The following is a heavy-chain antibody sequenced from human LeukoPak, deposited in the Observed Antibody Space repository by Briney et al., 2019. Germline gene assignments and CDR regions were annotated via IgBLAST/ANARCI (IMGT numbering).Heavy chain of an antibody. D-gene: IGHD3-22*01. Sequence: PGGSLRLSCVASGFTFSNHAMSWVRQAPGKGLQWVSAISGGGVAIYYADSVKGRFTISRDNSKNTLYLQMNSLRAEDTAVYYCAKDGFDYYDSSGYYYFNYWGQGTLVTVSS. V-gene: IGHV3-23*01. CDR2: ISGGGVAI. CDR1: GFTFSNHA. J-gene: IGHJ4*02. CDR3: AKDGFDYYDSSGYYYFNY.